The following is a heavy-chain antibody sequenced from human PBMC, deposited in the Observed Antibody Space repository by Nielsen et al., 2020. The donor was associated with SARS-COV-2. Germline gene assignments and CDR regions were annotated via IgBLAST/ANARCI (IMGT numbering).Heavy chain of an antibody. Sequence: GGSLRLSCAASGFTFSSYAMHWVRQAPGKGLEWVAVISYDGSNKYYADSVKGRFTISRDNSKNTLYLQMNSLRAEDTAVYYCARDGDGYYYDSSGVYFDYWGQGTLVTVSS. CDR1: GFTFSSYA. CDR2: ISYDGSNK. D-gene: IGHD3-22*01. CDR3: ARDGDGYYYDSSGVYFDY. J-gene: IGHJ4*02. V-gene: IGHV3-30-3*01.